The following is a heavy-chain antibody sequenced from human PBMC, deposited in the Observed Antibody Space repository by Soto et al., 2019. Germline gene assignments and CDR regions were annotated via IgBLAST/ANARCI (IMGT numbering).Heavy chain of an antibody. V-gene: IGHV4-39*01. J-gene: IGHJ6*02. CDR2: IYYSGST. D-gene: IGHD5-12*01. Sequence: SETLSLSCTVSGGSISSSSYYWGWIRQPPGKGLEWIGSIYYSGSTYYNPSLKSRVTISVHTSKNQFSLKLSSVTAADTAVYYCARLFSSGYDFHYYYGMDVWGQGTTVTVSS. CDR3: ARLFSSGYDFHYYYGMDV. CDR1: GGSISSSSYY.